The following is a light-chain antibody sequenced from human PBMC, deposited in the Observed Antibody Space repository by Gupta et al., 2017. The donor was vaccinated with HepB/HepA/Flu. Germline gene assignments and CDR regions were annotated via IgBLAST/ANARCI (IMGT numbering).Light chain of an antibody. CDR2: EDN. V-gene: IGLV6-57*03. CDR3: QYYDSSNLV. Sequence: NFMLTQPHSVSESPGKTVTISCTRSSGSIASNYVQWYQQRPGSAPTTVIYEDNQRPSGVPDRFAGSIDSSYNSESLTISGLKTEDEASDYCQYYDSSNLVCGGGNKLTVL. J-gene: IGLJ3*02. CDR1: SGSIASNY.